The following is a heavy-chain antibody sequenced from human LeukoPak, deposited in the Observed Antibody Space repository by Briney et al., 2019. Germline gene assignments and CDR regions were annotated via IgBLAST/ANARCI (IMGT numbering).Heavy chain of an antibody. D-gene: IGHD3-16*01. CDR2: IYYSGST. CDR1: GGSISSSSYY. J-gene: IGHJ4*02. CDR3: AREGWGSGLPADY. V-gene: IGHV4-39*07. Sequence: SETLSLTCTVSGGSISSSSYYWGWIRQPPGKGLEWIGSIYYSGSTYYNPSLKSRVTISVDTSKNQISLKLSSVTAADTAVYYCAREGWGSGLPADYWGQGTLVTVSS.